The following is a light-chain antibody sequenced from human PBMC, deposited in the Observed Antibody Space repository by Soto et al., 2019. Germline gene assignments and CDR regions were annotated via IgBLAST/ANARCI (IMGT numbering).Light chain of an antibody. CDR1: SSDVGSYNL. CDR3: CSYAGSSTFYV. Sequence: QSVLTQPASVSGSPGQSSTISCTGTSSDVGSYNLVSWYQQHPGKAPKLMIYEGSKRPSGVSNRFSGSKSGNTASLTISGLQAEDEADYYCCSYAGSSTFYVFGTGTKV. V-gene: IGLV2-23*01. J-gene: IGLJ1*01. CDR2: EGS.